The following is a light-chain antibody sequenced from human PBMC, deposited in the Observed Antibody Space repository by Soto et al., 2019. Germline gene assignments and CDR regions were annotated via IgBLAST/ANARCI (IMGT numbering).Light chain of an antibody. Sequence: ENVLTQSPVTLSLSPGERATLSCRAIQNVSSNYIAWHQQKPGQAPRLLIYGASSRATGIPDRFSGSGSGTDFTLTINGLEPEDCAVYYCQQYASSPLTFGGGTKVDIK. V-gene: IGKV3-20*01. CDR2: GAS. CDR1: QNVSSNY. CDR3: QQYASSPLT. J-gene: IGKJ4*01.